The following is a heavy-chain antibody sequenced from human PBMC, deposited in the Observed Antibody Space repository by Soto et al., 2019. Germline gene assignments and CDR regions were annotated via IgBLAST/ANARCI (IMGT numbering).Heavy chain of an antibody. J-gene: IGHJ5*02. CDR2: IYYGGGT. Sequence: QLQLQESGPGLVKPSETLSLTCTVSGDSISSSNSYWGWIRQPPGKGLEWIGSIYYGGGTYYNPSLKSRVTIFVETNQFSLKLSSVTAADTAVYYCARRRVGSPIDPWGQGTLVTVSS. CDR3: ARRRVGSPIDP. CDR1: GDSISSSNSY. V-gene: IGHV4-39*01. D-gene: IGHD1-26*01.